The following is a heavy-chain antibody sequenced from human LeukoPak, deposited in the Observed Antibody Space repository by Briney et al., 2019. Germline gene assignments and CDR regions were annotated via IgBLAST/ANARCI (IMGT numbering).Heavy chain of an antibody. V-gene: IGHV4-39*07. CDR2: IYYSGST. Sequence: SETLSLTCTVTGGSISTYYWGWIRQPPGKGLEWIGSIYYSGSTYYNPSLKSRVTISVDTSKNQFSLKLSSVTAADTAVYYCATTGGYSGSYYLIDAFDIWGQGTMVTVSS. D-gene: IGHD1-26*01. CDR3: ATTGGYSGSYYLIDAFDI. CDR1: GGSISTYY. J-gene: IGHJ3*02.